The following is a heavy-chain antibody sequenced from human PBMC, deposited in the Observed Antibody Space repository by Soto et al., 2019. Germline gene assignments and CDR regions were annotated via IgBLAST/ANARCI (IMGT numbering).Heavy chain of an antibody. CDR1: GFTFSSYW. D-gene: IGHD6-13*01. CDR3: ARGMRGAAAGNDDSDAFDI. J-gene: IGHJ3*02. Sequence: GGSLRLSCAASGFTFSSYWMLWVRQAPGKGLVWVSRINSDGSSTSYADSVKGRFTISRDNAKNTLYLQMNSLRAEDTAVYYCARGMRGAAAGNDDSDAFDIWGQGTMVTVSS. V-gene: IGHV3-74*01. CDR2: INSDGSST.